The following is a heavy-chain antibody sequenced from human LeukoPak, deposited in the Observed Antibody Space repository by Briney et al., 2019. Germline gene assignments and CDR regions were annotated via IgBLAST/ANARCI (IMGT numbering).Heavy chain of an antibody. CDR2: INSGGDNT. J-gene: IGHJ4*02. CDR3: AKVVTGLSDYFDY. CDR1: GFTFSNYA. Sequence: GGSLRLSCAASGFTFSNYAMSWVRQAPGKGLEWVSIINSGGDNTNYADSVKGRFTISRDNSKNTLYLQVNSLRAEDTAVYYCAKVVTGLSDYFDYWGQGALVTVSS. V-gene: IGHV3-23*03. D-gene: IGHD6-19*01.